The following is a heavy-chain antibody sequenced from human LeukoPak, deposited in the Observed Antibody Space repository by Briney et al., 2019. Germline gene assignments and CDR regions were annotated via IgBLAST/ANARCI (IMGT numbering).Heavy chain of an antibody. D-gene: IGHD1-14*01. J-gene: IGHJ4*02. CDR3: VRDLTNPASGDY. CDR1: GYTFTDKY. CDR2: MHPNTGDT. V-gene: IGHV1-2*02. Sequence: ASVKVSCKASGYTFTDKYIHWVRQAPGHGLECMGWMHPNTGDTVYVQKFQGRVSFTRDTSISTAYMGLHRLRSDDTAVYYCVRDLTNPASGDYWGQGTLVTVSS.